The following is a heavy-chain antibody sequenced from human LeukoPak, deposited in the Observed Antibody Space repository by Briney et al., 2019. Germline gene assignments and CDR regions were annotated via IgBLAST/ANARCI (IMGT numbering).Heavy chain of an antibody. D-gene: IGHD1-26*01. J-gene: IGHJ4*02. CDR2: ISYDGSNN. V-gene: IGHV3-30*18. CDR3: AKDMGSYYGNLDY. CDR1: GFTFSSYG. Sequence: PGRSLRLSCAVSGFTFSSYGMHWVRQAPGKGLEWVAVISYDGSNNYYADSVKGRFTISRDNSKNTLYLQMNSLRAEDTAVYYCAKDMGSYYGNLDYWGQGTLVTVSS.